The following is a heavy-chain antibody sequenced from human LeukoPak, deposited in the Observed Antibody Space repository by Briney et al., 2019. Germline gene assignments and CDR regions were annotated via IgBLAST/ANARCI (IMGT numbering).Heavy chain of an antibody. V-gene: IGHV4-61*01. CDR2: IYYSGST. Sequence: SETLSLTCTVSGGSISSSSYYWTWIRQPPGKGLEWIGYIYYSGSTNYNPSLKSRVTISVDTSKNQSSLKLSSVTAADTAVYFCARGKFYYGTTGYDYYFDYWGQGTLVTVSS. CDR1: GGSISSSSYY. D-gene: IGHD3-22*01. J-gene: IGHJ4*02. CDR3: ARGKFYYGTTGYDYYFDY.